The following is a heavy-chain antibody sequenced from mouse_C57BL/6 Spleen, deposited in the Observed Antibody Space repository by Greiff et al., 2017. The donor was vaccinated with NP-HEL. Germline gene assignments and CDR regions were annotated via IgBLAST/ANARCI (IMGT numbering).Heavy chain of an antibody. D-gene: IGHD1-1*01. Sequence: EVKLMESGGGLVKPGGSLKLSCAASGFTFSDYGMHWVRQAPEKGLEWVAYISSGSSTIYYADTVKGRFTISRDNAKNTLFLQMTSLRSEDTAMYYCAGYYGSSYDYAMDYWGQGTSVTVSS. CDR2: ISSGSSTI. CDR1: GFTFSDYG. V-gene: IGHV5-17*01. J-gene: IGHJ4*01. CDR3: AGYYGSSYDYAMDY.